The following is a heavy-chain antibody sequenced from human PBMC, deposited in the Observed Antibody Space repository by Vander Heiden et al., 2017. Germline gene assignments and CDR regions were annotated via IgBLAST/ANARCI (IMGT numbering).Heavy chain of an antibody. D-gene: IGHD6-25*01. V-gene: IGHV5-51*03. CDR2: IYPGDSDT. J-gene: IGHJ5*02. CDR1: GYSFPNNW. Sequence: EVQLVQSGAEVKKPGESLKISCKGSGYSFPNNWIGWVRQMPGRGLEWMGIIYPGDSDTRYNPSFQGQVTISADKSISTAYLQWSRLKASDTAMYYCARPTREAVAAWGQGTLVTVSS. CDR3: ARPTREAVAA.